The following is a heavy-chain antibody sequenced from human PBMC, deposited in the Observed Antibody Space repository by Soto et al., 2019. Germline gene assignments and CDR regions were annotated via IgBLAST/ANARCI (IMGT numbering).Heavy chain of an antibody. V-gene: IGHV3-23*01. CDR1: GFTFSNYA. D-gene: IGHD3-16*01. CDR2: ISGSGGRS. J-gene: IGHJ4*02. Sequence: EVQLLYSGGGLVQPGGSLRLSCAASGFTFSNYAMTWVRQGPGKGLELVSGISGSGGRSDYADSVKGRFTISRDNSKSTLSLQMNSLRAEDTAVYYCAKAYFVWSSEQPYSFDYWGQGTLVTVSS. CDR3: AKAYFVWSSEQPYSFDY.